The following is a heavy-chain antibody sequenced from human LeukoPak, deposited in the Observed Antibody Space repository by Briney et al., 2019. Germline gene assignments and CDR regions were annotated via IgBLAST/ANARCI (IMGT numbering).Heavy chain of an antibody. CDR2: IIPILGIA. J-gene: IGHJ4*02. D-gene: IGHD6-19*01. Sequence: SVKVSCKASGGTFSSYAISWVRQAPGQGLERMGRIIPILGIANYAQKFQGRVTITADKSTSTAYMELSSLRSEDTAVYYCARVSGSGSYDYWGQGTLVTVSS. CDR1: GGTFSSYA. V-gene: IGHV1-69*04. CDR3: ARVSGSGSYDY.